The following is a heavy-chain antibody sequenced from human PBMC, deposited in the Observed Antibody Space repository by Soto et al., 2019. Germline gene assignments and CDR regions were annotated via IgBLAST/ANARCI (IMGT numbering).Heavy chain of an antibody. CDR3: ARELRYFDWPPQDGMDV. V-gene: IGHV1-69*13. J-gene: IGHJ6*02. Sequence: SVKVSCKASGGTFSSYAISWVRQAPGQGLEWMGGIIPIFGTANYAQKFQGRVTITADESTSTAYMELSSLRSEDTAVYYCARELRYFDWPPQDGMDVWGQGTTVTVSS. CDR2: IIPIFGTA. D-gene: IGHD3-9*01. CDR1: GGTFSSYA.